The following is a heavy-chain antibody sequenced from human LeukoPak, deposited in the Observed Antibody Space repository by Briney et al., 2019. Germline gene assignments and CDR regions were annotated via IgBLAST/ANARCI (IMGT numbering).Heavy chain of an antibody. Sequence: GESLKISCKGSGYSFTSYWIGWVRQVPGKGLEWMGIIYPVDSDIRYNPYFQGQVTISVDKSISTTYLQWSSLKASDTAIYYCARHLATVTASRQYYYYGMDVWGQGTTVTVSS. D-gene: IGHD4-17*01. CDR3: ARHLATVTASRQYYYYGMDV. CDR2: IYPVDSDI. J-gene: IGHJ6*02. V-gene: IGHV5-51*01. CDR1: GYSFTSYW.